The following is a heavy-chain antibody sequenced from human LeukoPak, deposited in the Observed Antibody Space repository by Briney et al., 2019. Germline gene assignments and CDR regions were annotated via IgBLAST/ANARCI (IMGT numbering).Heavy chain of an antibody. D-gene: IGHD3-22*01. CDR2: ISAYNGNT. CDR3: ARAECYYDSSGYCAFGY. CDR1: GYTFTSYG. V-gene: IGHV1-18*01. Sequence: ASVKVSCKASGYTFTSYGISWVRQAPGQGLEWMGWISAYNGNTNYAQKLQGRVTMTTDTSTSTAYMELRSLRSDDKAVYYCARAECYYDSSGYCAFGYWGQGTLVTVSS. J-gene: IGHJ4*02.